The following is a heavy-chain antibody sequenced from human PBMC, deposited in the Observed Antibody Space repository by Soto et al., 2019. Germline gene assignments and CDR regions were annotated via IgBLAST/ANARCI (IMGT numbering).Heavy chain of an antibody. D-gene: IGHD1-1*01. CDR3: ARGRYGDY. CDR1: GYAFTTYG. CDR2: ISAQNGNT. Sequence: QVHLVQSGAEVKKPGASVKVSCKGSGYAFTTYGITWVRQAPGQGLEWMGWISAQNGNTTYAQKLQGRVTVTRDTSTSTPYMELRSLRSDDTAVYYCARGRYGDYWGQGALVTVSS. J-gene: IGHJ4*02. V-gene: IGHV1-18*01.